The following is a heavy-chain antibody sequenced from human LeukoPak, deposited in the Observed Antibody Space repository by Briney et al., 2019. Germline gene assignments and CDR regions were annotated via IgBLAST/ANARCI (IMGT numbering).Heavy chain of an antibody. J-gene: IGHJ4*02. CDR2: IIHIFGTA. CDR1: GGTFSSYS. CDR3: ARSYSSSRNMVFDY. Sequence: ASVKVSCKASGGTFSSYSISWVRQAPGQGLEWMGGIIHIFGTANYAQKFQGRVTITADESTSTAYMELSSLRSEDTAVYYCARSYSSSRNMVFDYWGQGTLVTVSS. V-gene: IGHV1-69*13. D-gene: IGHD6-13*01.